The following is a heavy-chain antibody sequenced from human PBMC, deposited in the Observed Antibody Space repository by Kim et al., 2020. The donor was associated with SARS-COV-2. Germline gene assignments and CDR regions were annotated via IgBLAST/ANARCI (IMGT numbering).Heavy chain of an antibody. CDR3: AKDRGRIVATIDY. J-gene: IGHJ4*02. Sequence: YADSVKGRFTISRDNSKNTLYLQMNSLRAEDTAVYYCAKDRGRIVATIDYWGQGTLVTVSS. V-gene: IGHV3-23*01. D-gene: IGHD5-12*01.